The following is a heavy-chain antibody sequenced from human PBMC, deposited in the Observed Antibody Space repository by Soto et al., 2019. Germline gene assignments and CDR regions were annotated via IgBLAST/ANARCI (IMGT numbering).Heavy chain of an antibody. CDR3: ASGQYSGYDSANPTPLDY. V-gene: IGHV3-66*01. Sequence: GGSLRLSCAASGFTVSSNYMSWVRQAPGKGLEWVSVIYSGGSTYHADSVKGRFTISRDNSKNTLYLQMNSLRAEDTAVYYCASGQYSGYDSANPTPLDYWGQGTLVTVSS. J-gene: IGHJ4*02. CDR2: IYSGGST. D-gene: IGHD5-12*01. CDR1: GFTVSSNY.